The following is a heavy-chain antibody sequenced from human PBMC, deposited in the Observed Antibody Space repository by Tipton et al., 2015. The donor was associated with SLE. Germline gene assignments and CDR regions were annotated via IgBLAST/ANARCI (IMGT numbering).Heavy chain of an antibody. V-gene: IGHV4-39*07. CDR3: ARLGLEAFNFDY. CDR1: GGSISSSSYY. J-gene: IGHJ4*02. Sequence: TLSLTCTVSGGSISSSSYYWGWIRQPPGKGLEWIGSIYYSGSTHYNPSLKSRVTISVDTSKNQFSLKLSSVTAADTAVYYCARLGLEAFNFDYWGQGTLVTVSS. D-gene: IGHD7-27*01. CDR2: IYYSGST.